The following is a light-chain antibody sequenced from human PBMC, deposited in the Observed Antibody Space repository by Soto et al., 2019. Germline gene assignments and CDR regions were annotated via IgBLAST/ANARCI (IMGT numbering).Light chain of an antibody. CDR1: QSISSL. CDR2: QAS. J-gene: IGKJ1*01. Sequence: DIQMTQYPSTLSAFVGDRVTITCRASQSISSLLAWYLQKTGKAPKLLVYQASTLESGVPLRFSGSGSGTVFTLTINSLKSYDFSTYYCLQNYSYSWTFGQGTKAEVK. V-gene: IGKV1-5*03. CDR3: LQNYSYSWT.